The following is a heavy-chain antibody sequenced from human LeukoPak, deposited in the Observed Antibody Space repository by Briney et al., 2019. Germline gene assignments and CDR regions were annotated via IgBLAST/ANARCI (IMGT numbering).Heavy chain of an antibody. CDR2: INHSGST. J-gene: IGHJ4*02. V-gene: IGHV4-34*01. CDR1: GGSFSGYY. CDR3: ARGSSAGRYYDSSGSKRGYFDY. D-gene: IGHD3-22*01. Sequence: SETLSLTCAVYGGSFSGYYWSWIRQPPGKGLEWIGEINHSGSTNYNPSLKSRVTISVDTSKNQFSLKLSSATAADTAVYYCARGSSAGRYYDSSGSKRGYFDYWGQGTLVTVSS.